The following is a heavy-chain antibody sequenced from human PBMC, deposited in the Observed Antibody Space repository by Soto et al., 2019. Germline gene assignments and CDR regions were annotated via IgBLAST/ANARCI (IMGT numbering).Heavy chain of an antibody. CDR1: GFTFSDYY. J-gene: IGHJ6*03. Sequence: GGSLRLSCAASGFTFSDYYMSWIRQAPGKGLEWVSYISSSGSTIYYADSVKGRFTISRDNAKNSLYLQMNSLRAEDTAVYYYARNLRFYYYMDVWGKGTTVTVSS. D-gene: IGHD3-16*01. CDR3: ARNLRFYYYMDV. V-gene: IGHV3-11*01. CDR2: ISSSGSTI.